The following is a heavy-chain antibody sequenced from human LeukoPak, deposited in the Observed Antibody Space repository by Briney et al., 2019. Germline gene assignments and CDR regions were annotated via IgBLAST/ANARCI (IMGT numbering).Heavy chain of an antibody. V-gene: IGHV4-4*07. CDR1: GGSISSYY. CDR3: ARIPTNAVRVAHNGFDI. J-gene: IGHJ3*02. D-gene: IGHD2-8*01. CDR2: IYTSGST. Sequence: PSETLSLTCTVSGGSISSYYWSWIRQPAGRGLEWIGRIYTSGSTNYNPSLKSRVTMSVDTSKNQFSLKLSSVTAADTAVYYCARIPTNAVRVAHNGFDIWGQGTMLTVSS.